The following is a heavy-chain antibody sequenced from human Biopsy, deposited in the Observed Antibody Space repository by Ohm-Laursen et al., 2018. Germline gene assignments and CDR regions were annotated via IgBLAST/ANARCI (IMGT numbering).Heavy chain of an antibody. CDR2: ISTSSTYI. D-gene: IGHD3-3*01. J-gene: IGHJ4*02. CDR1: GFTFSSYS. Sequence: SLRLSCAASGFTFSSYSMNWVRQAPGKGLEWVSSISTSSTYIYYADSVKGRFSISRDDALNSLYLQMNSLRAEDTAVYYCARGDFWSGYYTIFDYWGQGTLVTVSS. V-gene: IGHV3-21*04. CDR3: ARGDFWSGYYTIFDY.